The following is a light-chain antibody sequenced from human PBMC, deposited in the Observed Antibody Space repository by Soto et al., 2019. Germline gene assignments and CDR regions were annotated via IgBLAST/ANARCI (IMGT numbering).Light chain of an antibody. CDR3: ATWDGSLPGEV. V-gene: IGLV1-51*01. CDR1: SSXIGNNY. J-gene: IGLJ2*01. CDR2: DNN. Sequence: QSVLTQSPSVSAAPGQQVTISCSGSSSXIGNNYVSWYQQLPGTAPKLLIYDNNKRPSGIPDRFSGSKSGTSGTLDITGLQTGDEADYYCATWDGSLPGEVFGGGTQLTVL.